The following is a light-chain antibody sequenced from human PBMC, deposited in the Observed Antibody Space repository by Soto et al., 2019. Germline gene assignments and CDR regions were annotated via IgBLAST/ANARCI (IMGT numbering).Light chain of an antibody. CDR2: AAS. J-gene: IGKJ4*01. CDR3: QQANSFPLT. CDR1: QSISSW. V-gene: IGKV1-12*01. Sequence: DIQMTQSPSSVSASVGDRVTITCRASQSISSWLAWYQQKPGKAPKLLIYAASNLQSGVPSRFSGSGSGTDFTLTISSLQPEEFATYYCQQANSFPLTFGGGTKVEIK.